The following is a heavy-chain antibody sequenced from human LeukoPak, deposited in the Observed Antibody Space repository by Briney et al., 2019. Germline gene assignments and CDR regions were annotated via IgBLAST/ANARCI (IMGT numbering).Heavy chain of an antibody. D-gene: IGHD3-22*01. Sequence: SETLSLTCTVSGGSISSYYWSWIRQPPGKGLEWIGYIYYSGSTNYNPSLKSRVTISVDTSKTQFSLKLSSVTAADTAVYYCARDTYDSSGYYGLSYWGQGTLVTVSS. V-gene: IGHV4-59*01. CDR2: IYYSGST. CDR3: ARDTYDSSGYYGLSY. CDR1: GGSISSYY. J-gene: IGHJ4*02.